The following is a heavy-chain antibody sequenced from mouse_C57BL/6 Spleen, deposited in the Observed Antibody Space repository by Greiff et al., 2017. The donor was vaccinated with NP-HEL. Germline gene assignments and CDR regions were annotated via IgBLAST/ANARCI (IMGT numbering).Heavy chain of an antibody. D-gene: IGHD3-3*01. CDR3: TTKRDSY. V-gene: IGHV14-4*01. J-gene: IGHJ3*01. CDR2: IDPENGDT. Sequence: KQSGAELVRPGASVKLSCTASGFNIKDDYMHWVKQRPEQGLEWIGWIDPENGDTEYASKFQGKATITADTSSNTAYLQLSSLTSEDTAVYYCTTKRDSYWGQGTLVTVSA. CDR1: GFNIKDDY.